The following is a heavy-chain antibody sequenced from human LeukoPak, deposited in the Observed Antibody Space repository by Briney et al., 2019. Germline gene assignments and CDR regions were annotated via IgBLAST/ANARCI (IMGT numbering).Heavy chain of an antibody. J-gene: IGHJ3*02. CDR2: IYPVDSDT. CDR1: GYSFTSYW. D-gene: IGHD2-2*01. Sequence: GESLKISCKGSGYSFTSYWIGWVRQMPGKGLEWMGIIYPVDSDTRYSPSFQGQVTLSADKSISTAYLQWSSLKASDTAMYYCARGFLGYCSSTSCSTYDAFDIWGQGTMVTVSS. V-gene: IGHV5-51*01. CDR3: ARGFLGYCSSTSCSTYDAFDI.